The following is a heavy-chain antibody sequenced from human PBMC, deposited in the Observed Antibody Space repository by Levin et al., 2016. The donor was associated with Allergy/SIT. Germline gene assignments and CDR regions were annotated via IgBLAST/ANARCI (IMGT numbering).Heavy chain of an antibody. V-gene: IGHV1-2*02. D-gene: IGHD6-6*01. Sequence: WVRQAPGQGLEWMGWINPNSGGTNYAQKFQGRVTMTRDTSISTAYMELSRLRSDDTAVYYCARTRSPIAARNNNWFDPWGQGTLVTVSS. CDR3: ARTRSPIAARNNNWFDP. J-gene: IGHJ5*02. CDR2: INPNSGGT.